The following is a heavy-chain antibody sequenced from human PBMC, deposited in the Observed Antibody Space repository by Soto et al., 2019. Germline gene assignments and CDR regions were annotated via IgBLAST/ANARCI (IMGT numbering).Heavy chain of an antibody. CDR1: GFTFSDYY. V-gene: IGHV3-11*01. CDR3: ARWRSYYASSGAPDV. D-gene: IGHD3-22*01. J-gene: IGHJ6*02. Sequence: GGSLRLSCAASGFTFSDYYMSWIRQAPGKGLEWVSYISSSGSTIYYADSVKGRFTISRDNAKNSLYLQMNSLRAEDTAVYYCARWRSYYASSGAPDVWGQGTTVTVSS. CDR2: ISSSGSTI.